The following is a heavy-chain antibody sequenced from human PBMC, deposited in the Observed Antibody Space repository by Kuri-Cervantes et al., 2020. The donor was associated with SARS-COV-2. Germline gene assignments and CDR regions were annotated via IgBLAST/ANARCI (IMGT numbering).Heavy chain of an antibody. CDR3: ARRGINYEWYFDL. CDR2: IYPRDSDT. CDR1: GYSFTSYW. D-gene: IGHD4-11*01. V-gene: IGHV5-51*01. Sequence: GGSLRLSCKGSGYSFTSYWIGWVRQMPGRGLEWMGIIYPRDSDTRYSPSFQGQVTISADKSISTAYLQWSSLGASDTAMYYCARRGINYEWYFDLWGRGTLVTVSS. J-gene: IGHJ2*01.